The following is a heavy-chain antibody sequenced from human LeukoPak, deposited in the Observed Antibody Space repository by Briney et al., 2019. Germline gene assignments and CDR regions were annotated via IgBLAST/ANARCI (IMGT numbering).Heavy chain of an antibody. J-gene: IGHJ4*01. CDR2: VSGSGGST. CDR3: AARPPVAVAGPFDY. V-gene: IGHV3-23*01. CDR1: GFTLSTHA. Sequence: TGGSLRLSCAASGFTLSTHAMGWVRQAPGKGLEWVSTVSGSGGSTYYADSVKGRFTISRDNSKGTLYLQMNSLRAEDTALYYCAARPPVAVAGPFDYWGRGILVTVSS. D-gene: IGHD6-19*01.